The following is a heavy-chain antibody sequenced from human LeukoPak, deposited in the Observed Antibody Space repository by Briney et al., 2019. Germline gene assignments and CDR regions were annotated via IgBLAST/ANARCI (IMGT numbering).Heavy chain of an antibody. CDR3: ARDDSKDY. CDR1: GFTFSSYT. Sequence: PGGSLRLSCAASGFTFSSYTMNWVRQAPGKGLEWVSSISSSSSYMYYADSLKGRFTISRDNAKNSLYLQMNSLRAEDTAVYYCARDDSKDYWGQGTLVTVYS. D-gene: IGHD5-18*01. V-gene: IGHV3-21*01. J-gene: IGHJ4*02. CDR2: ISSSSSYM.